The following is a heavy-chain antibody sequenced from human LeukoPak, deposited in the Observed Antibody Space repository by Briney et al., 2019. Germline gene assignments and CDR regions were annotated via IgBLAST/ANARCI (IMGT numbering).Heavy chain of an antibody. V-gene: IGHV3-33*01. D-gene: IGHD6-19*01. CDR1: GFTFSSYG. CDR2: IWYDGSNK. Sequence: GGSLRLSCAASGFTFSSYGMHWVRQAPGKGLEWVAVIWYDGSNKYYADSVKGRFTISRDNSKNTLYLQMNSLRAEDTAVYYCARSNLWLDHDAFDIWGQGTMVTVSS. CDR3: ARSNLWLDHDAFDI. J-gene: IGHJ3*02.